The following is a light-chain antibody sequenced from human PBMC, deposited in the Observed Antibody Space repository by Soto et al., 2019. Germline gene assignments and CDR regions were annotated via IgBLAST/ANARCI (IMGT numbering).Light chain of an antibody. CDR2: EAY. Sequence: DIVMTQSPATLSVAPGERATLSCRASQTINIYLAWYQRSAGQAPMRLSYEAYTRATGIPARFSGSGSGTEFTLSICSLQPEDFAVYYCQQYKNWPPITFGQGTRLEIK. CDR3: QQYKNWPPIT. CDR1: QTINIY. V-gene: IGKV3-15*01. J-gene: IGKJ5*01.